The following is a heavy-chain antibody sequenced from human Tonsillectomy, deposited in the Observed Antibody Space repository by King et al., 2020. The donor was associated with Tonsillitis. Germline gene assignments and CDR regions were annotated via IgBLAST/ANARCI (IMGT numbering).Heavy chain of an antibody. CDR1: EYALSGYY. CDR2: INLNSGGR. V-gene: IGHV1-2*02. J-gene: IGHJ4*02. D-gene: IGHD3-22*01. CDR3: ASGGKARISTIEPRVGTPADY. Sequence: VQLVESGAEVKKPGASVKVSCKTSEYALSGYYMHWVRQAPGQGLEWMGWINLNSGGRNYAQKFQGRVTMTRDTSITTAHMELSRLRPDDPAVYYCASGGKARISTIEPRVGTPADYWGQGTLVTVSS.